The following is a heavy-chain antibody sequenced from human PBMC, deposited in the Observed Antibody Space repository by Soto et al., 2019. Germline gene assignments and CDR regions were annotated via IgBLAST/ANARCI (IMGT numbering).Heavy chain of an antibody. CDR3: ARDPDVYNPLFDY. CDR2: ISSSGSTI. J-gene: IGHJ4*02. Sequence: QVQLVESGGGLVKPGGSMRLSCAASGFTFSDYYMSWIRQAPGKGLEWVSYISSSGSTIYYADSVKGPCTISRDNAKNSLYLQMNSLRAEDTAVYYGARDPDVYNPLFDYWGQGTLVTVSS. CDR1: GFTFSDYY. D-gene: IGHD1-1*01. V-gene: IGHV3-11*01.